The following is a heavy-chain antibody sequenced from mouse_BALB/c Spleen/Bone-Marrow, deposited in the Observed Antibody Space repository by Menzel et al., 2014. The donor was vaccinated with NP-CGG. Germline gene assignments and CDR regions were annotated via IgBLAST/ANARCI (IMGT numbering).Heavy chain of an antibody. D-gene: IGHD1-1*01. CDR2: INPYNGDT. J-gene: IGHJ2*01. CDR1: GYSFTGYF. Sequence: EVQLQQSGPELVKPGASVKISCKASGYSFTGYFMNWVMPSHGKSLEWIGRINPYNGDTFYNQKFKGKATLTVDKSSSTAHMELRSLAPEDSAVYYCARSGYYGSSYFDYWGQGTTLTVSS. CDR3: ARSGYYGSSYFDY. V-gene: IGHV1-20*02.